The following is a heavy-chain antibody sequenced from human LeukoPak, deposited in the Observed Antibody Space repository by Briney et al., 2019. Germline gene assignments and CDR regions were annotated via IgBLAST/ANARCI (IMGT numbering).Heavy chain of an antibody. CDR1: GGTFSSYA. CDR3: ARAPLTYYYDSSGYPCHY. Sequence: ASVTVSCKASGGTFSSYAISWVRQAPGQGLEWMGGIIPIFGTANYAQKFQGRVTITADESTSTAYMELSSLRSEDTAVYYCARAPLTYYYDSSGYPCHYWGQGTLVTVSS. D-gene: IGHD3-22*01. J-gene: IGHJ4*02. V-gene: IGHV1-69*13. CDR2: IIPIFGTA.